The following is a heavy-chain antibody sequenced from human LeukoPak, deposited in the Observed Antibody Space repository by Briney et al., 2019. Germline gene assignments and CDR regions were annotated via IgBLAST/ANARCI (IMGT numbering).Heavy chain of an antibody. Sequence: PSETLSPTCTVSGGSISSSSYYWGWIRQPPGKGLEWIGSIYYSGSTYYNPSLKSRVTISVDTSKNQFSLKLSSVTAADTAVYYCARLRSITIFGVVNSPYFDYWGQGTLVTVSS. V-gene: IGHV4-39*01. CDR1: GGSISSSSYY. D-gene: IGHD3-3*01. J-gene: IGHJ4*02. CDR2: IYYSGST. CDR3: ARLRSITIFGVVNSPYFDY.